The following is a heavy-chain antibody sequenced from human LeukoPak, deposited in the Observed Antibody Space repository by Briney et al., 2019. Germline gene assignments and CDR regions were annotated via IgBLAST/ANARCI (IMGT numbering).Heavy chain of an antibody. CDR2: IDGSGEQT. CDR1: GFTFSNFA. V-gene: IGHV3-23*01. Sequence: QPGGSLRLSCAASGFTFSNFAIRWVRQVPGKGLEWVSSIDGSGEQTHHPDSVRGRFTVSRDNSKNTLYLQMNSLRVEDTATYFCAKVQFNWGPIDYWGQGTPVIVSS. D-gene: IGHD7-27*01. CDR3: AKVQFNWGPIDY. J-gene: IGHJ4*02.